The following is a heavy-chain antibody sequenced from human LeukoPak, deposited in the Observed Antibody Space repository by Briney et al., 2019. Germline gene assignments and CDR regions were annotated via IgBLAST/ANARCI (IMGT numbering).Heavy chain of an antibody. CDR3: ANVAKGRYFFYYLDV. CDR1: GYTSNTYG. CDR2: ISAYNSIT. D-gene: IGHD2-15*01. V-gene: IGHV1-18*01. Sequence: ASAKVSCKSSGYTSNTYGISWVRQAPQQGVERIGWISAYNSITNSAQAFQGRVTVTTDTSANTAYLELRSLRSDDTAVYYCANVAKGRYFFYYLDVWGKGTTVTISS. J-gene: IGHJ6*03.